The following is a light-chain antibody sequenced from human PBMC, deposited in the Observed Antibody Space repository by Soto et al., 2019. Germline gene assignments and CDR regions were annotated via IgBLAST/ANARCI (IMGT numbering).Light chain of an antibody. Sequence: QTVVTQPPSVSGALGQRVTISCTGSNSNIGAGSDVHWYQQLPGTAPKLLIYGYINLPSGVPDRFSGSKSGTSASLAITGLQADDEADYYCQSYDSSLSGSNVVFGGGTKLTVL. V-gene: IGLV1-40*01. CDR1: NSNIGAGSD. CDR2: GYI. J-gene: IGLJ2*01. CDR3: QSYDSSLSGSNVV.